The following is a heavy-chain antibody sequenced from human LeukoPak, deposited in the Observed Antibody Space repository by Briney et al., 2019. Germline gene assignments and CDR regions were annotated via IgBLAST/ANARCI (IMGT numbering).Heavy chain of an antibody. D-gene: IGHD3-10*02. Sequence: GGSLRLSCTGSGFTFSSYTLHWVRQAPGKGLVWLSRVNSDGNITTYADSVRGRFTISRDNAKNTLYLQMNSLRAEDTAVYYCARRGLVPAFDIWGQGTMVSVTS. CDR3: ARRGLVPAFDI. CDR1: GFTFSSYT. V-gene: IGHV3-74*01. J-gene: IGHJ3*02. CDR2: VNSDGNIT.